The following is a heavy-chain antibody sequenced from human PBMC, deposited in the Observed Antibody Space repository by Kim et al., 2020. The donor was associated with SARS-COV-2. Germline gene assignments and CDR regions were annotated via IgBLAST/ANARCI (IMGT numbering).Heavy chain of an antibody. CDR2: IWYDGSNK. CDR1: GFIFRNYG. CDR3: AKAPAEGDYDY. Sequence: GGSLRLSCAASGFIFRNYGMHWVRQAPGKGLEWVAVIWYDGSNKYYADSVKGRFTISRDNSKNTLYLQMNSLRAEDTAVYYCAKAPAEGDYDYWGQGTLVTVSS. V-gene: IGHV3-33*06. J-gene: IGHJ4*02. D-gene: IGHD4-17*01.